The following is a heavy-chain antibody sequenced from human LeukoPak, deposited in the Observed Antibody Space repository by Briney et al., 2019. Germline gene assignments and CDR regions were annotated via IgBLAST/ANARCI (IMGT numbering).Heavy chain of an antibody. CDR2: ISGSGGST. CDR3: AKASGRVRVSSDPFDY. Sequence: PGGSLRLSCAASGFTFSIYAMSWVRQAPGKGLEWVSVISGSGGSTYYADSVKGRFTISRDNSNNTLYLQMNSLRAEDTAVYYCAKASGRVRVSSDPFDYWGQGTLVTVSS. V-gene: IGHV3-23*01. D-gene: IGHD3-22*01. J-gene: IGHJ4*02. CDR1: GFTFSIYA.